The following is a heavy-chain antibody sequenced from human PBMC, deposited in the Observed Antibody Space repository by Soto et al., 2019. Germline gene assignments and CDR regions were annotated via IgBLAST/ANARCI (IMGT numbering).Heavy chain of an antibody. J-gene: IGHJ3*02. Sequence: PSETLSLTCPVSGGSIRSYYWSWIRQPPGKGLEWIGYIYYSGSTNYNPSLKSRVTISVDTSKNQFSLKLSSVTAADTAVYYCARDLKLGRTVTKGDAFDIWGQGTMVTVSS. CDR2: IYYSGST. D-gene: IGHD4-17*01. V-gene: IGHV4-59*01. CDR1: GGSIRSYY. CDR3: ARDLKLGRTVTKGDAFDI.